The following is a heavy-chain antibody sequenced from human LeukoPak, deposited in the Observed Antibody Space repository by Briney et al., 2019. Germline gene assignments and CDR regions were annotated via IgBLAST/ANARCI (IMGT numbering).Heavy chain of an antibody. CDR1: GGTLSNYA. V-gene: IGHV1-69*06. Sequence: SVKVSCKASGGTLSNYAISWVRQAPGQGLEWVGGIIPIYATVNYAQKFQGRVTLTADKSTGTAYMEMSSLRSQDTAVYYCARGQYYYDSTGDENYYYYYMDVWGKGTTVTASS. J-gene: IGHJ6*03. CDR3: ARGQYYYDSTGDENYYYYYMDV. D-gene: IGHD3-22*01. CDR2: IIPIYATV.